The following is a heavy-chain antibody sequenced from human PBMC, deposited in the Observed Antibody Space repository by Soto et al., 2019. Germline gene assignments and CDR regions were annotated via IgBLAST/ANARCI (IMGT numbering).Heavy chain of an antibody. CDR3: ARGHFDSRGYSNALDY. V-gene: IGHV4-30-4*02. CDR2: IHNSGSP. J-gene: IGHJ4*02. D-gene: IGHD3-22*01. Sequence: SETLSLTCSVSGASIYNGGYFWSWIRQSPGKGLEWIGHIHNSGSPYNNPSLKSRVTISADTSMNQFSLALTSVNIADSAIYYCARGHFDSRGYSNALDYWGQGIQVTVSS. CDR1: GASIYNGGYF.